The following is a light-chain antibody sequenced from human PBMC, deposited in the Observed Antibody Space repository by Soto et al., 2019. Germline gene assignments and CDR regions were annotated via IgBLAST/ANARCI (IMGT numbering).Light chain of an antibody. CDR1: QSVGSSY. Sequence: EIVLTQSPCTLSLSPGERATLSCRASQSVGSSYFAWYQQKPGQAPRLLIYGASTRATGIPDLFSGSGSGADFTLTIGRLEPEDFAVYYCQQFGSSPWTFGQGTKVEIK. V-gene: IGKV3-20*01. CDR3: QQFGSSPWT. CDR2: GAS. J-gene: IGKJ1*01.